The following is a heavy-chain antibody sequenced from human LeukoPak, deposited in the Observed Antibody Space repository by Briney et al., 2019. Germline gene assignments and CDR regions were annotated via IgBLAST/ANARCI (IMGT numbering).Heavy chain of an antibody. CDR3: AKVRVGTAHFDY. V-gene: IGHV3-30*18. CDR2: ISHDGSNN. D-gene: IGHD2-15*01. Sequence: PGGSLTPSCPASGSTSAIYGIHWVRQAPGKGLGWVVVISHDGSNNNYADSVKGRFTISRDNSKNTLYLQIHSLRPEDTAVYYCAKVRVGTAHFDYWGQGTLVTVSS. J-gene: IGHJ4*02. CDR1: GSTSAIYG.